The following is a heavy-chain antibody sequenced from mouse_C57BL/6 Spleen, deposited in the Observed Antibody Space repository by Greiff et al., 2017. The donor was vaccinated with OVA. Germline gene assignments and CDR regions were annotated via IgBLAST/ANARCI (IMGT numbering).Heavy chain of an antibody. CDR1: GFTFSRSG. Sequence: EVKLMESGGDLVKPGGSLKLSCAASGFTFSRSGLSWVRQTPDKRLEWVATISSGGSYTYYPDSVKGRFPIYSDNAKNTLYLPMSSLKSEDTAMYYCARQGDYDGGFDYWGQGTTLTVSS. CDR2: ISSGGSYT. V-gene: IGHV5-6*01. J-gene: IGHJ2*01. CDR3: ARQGDYDGGFDY. D-gene: IGHD2-4*01.